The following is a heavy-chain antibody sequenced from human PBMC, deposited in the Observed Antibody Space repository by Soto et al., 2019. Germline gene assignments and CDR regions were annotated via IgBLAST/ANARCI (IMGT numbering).Heavy chain of an antibody. CDR2: ISGSGGST. CDR1: GFTFSSYA. D-gene: IGHD3-10*01. Sequence: GGSLRLSCAASGFTFSSYAMSWVRQAPGKGLEWVSAISGSGGSTYYADSVKGRFTISRDNSKNTLYLQMNSLRAEDTAVYYCAKEGSELLWFGEFPYYFDYWGQGTLVTVS. J-gene: IGHJ4*02. V-gene: IGHV3-23*01. CDR3: AKEGSELLWFGEFPYYFDY.